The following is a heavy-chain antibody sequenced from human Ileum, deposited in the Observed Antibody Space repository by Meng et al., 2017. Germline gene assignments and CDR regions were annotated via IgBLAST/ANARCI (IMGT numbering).Heavy chain of an antibody. J-gene: IGHJ4*02. V-gene: IGHV4-4*03. D-gene: IGHD2-8*01. CDR1: GGSISISVY. CDR3: VRNGGKYFDS. Sequence: VSGHGSAYPRVTSSLTGPVLGGSISISVYWIWVRQSPGKGLEWIGQIYIAGSPNYNPSLESRVTISVDKSKNQFSLRLTSVTAADTAIFYCVRNGGKYFDSWGQGTLVTVSS. CDR2: IYIAGSP.